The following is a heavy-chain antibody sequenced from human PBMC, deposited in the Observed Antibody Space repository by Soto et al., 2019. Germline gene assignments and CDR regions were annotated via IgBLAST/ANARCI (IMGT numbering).Heavy chain of an antibody. D-gene: IGHD3-22*01. CDR2: INHSGST. V-gene: IGHV4-34*01. CDR1: VGSFSCYY. J-gene: IGHJ4*02. Sequence: SETLSLTCAVYVGSFSCYYWIWIRQPPGKGLEWIGEINHSGSTNYNPSLKSRVTISVDTSKNQFSLKLSSVTAADTAVYYCARGRDSSGYYYDYWGQGTLVTVSS. CDR3: ARGRDSSGYYYDY.